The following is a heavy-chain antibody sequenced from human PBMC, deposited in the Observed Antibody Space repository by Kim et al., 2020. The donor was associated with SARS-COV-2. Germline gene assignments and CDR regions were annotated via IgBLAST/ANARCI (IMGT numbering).Heavy chain of an antibody. V-gene: IGHV4-39*01. Sequence: SETLSLTCTVSGGSISSSSYYWGWIRQPPGKGLEWIGSIYYSGSTYYNPSLKSRVTISVDTSKNQFSLKLSSVTAADTAVYYCARRRRGGCSSCPDYWGQGTLVTVSS. CDR1: GGSISSSSYY. D-gene: IGHD6-13*01. CDR3: ARRRRGGCSSCPDY. J-gene: IGHJ4*02. CDR2: IYYSGST.